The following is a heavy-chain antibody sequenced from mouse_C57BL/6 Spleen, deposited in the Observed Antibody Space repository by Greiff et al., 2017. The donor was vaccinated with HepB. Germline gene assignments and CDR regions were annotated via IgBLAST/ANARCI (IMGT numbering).Heavy chain of an antibody. D-gene: IGHD2-4*01. CDR3: AREYDYDSWFAY. CDR1: GYTFTDYY. Sequence: EVQLQQSGPVLVKPGASVKMSCKASGYTFTDYYMNWVKQSHGKSLEWIGVINPYNGGTSYNQKFKGKATLTVDKSSSTAYMELNSLTSEDSAVYYCAREYDYDSWFAYWGQGTLVTVSA. J-gene: IGHJ3*01. V-gene: IGHV1-19*01. CDR2: INPYNGGT.